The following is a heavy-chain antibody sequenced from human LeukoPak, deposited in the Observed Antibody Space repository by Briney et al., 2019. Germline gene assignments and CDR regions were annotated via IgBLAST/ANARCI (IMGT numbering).Heavy chain of an antibody. V-gene: IGHV3-23*01. CDR2: ISGSGAST. CDR3: ARVPTNSWYNWFDP. D-gene: IGHD2-8*01. J-gene: IGHJ5*02. CDR1: GFTLSSYA. Sequence: PGGSLRLSCTASGFTLSSYAMSWVRQTPWKGLERVSTISGSGASTYYADSVKGRFTISRENAKNSLYLQMNSLRAEDTAIYYCARVPTNSWYNWFDPWGQGTLVTVSS.